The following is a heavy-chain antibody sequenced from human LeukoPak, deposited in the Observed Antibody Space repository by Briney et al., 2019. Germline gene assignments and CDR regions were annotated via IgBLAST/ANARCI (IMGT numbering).Heavy chain of an antibody. Sequence: GASVKVSCKVSGYPFIENYIHWVRQAPGQGLEWMGLINPHTGAANYSQKFQGRVTMTRDTSISTSYMHLTRLKFDDTAVYYCARGKNGYSPWGQGTPVTVSS. CDR2: INPHTGAA. D-gene: IGHD3-22*01. CDR3: ARGKNGYSP. CDR1: GYPFIENY. J-gene: IGHJ4*02. V-gene: IGHV1-2*02.